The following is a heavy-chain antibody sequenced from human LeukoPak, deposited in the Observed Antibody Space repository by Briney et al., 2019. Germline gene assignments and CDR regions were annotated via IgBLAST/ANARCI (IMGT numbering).Heavy chain of an antibody. CDR2: ISGGGVYT. D-gene: IGHD3-22*01. V-gene: IGHV3-23*01. J-gene: IGHJ3*02. Sequence: GGSLRLSCAASGFTFSSYAMSWVRQAPGKGLEWVSTISGGGVYTYYADSVKGRFTISRDNSKNTLYLQMNSLRAEDTAVYYCAREQSITMIVVVPDAFDIWGQGTMVTVSS. CDR1: GFTFSSYA. CDR3: AREQSITMIVVVPDAFDI.